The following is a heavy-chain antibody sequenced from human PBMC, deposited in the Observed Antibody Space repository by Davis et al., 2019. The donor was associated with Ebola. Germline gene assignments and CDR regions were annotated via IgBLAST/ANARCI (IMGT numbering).Heavy chain of an antibody. V-gene: IGHV3-23*01. Sequence: GGSLRLSCAASGFTFSDYYMSWIRQAPGKGLEWVSAIIGSGGITYYADSVKGRFTISRDNSKNTLYLQMNSLRAEDTAVYYCARGGYYDSSGYSHDAFDIWGQGTMVTVSS. CDR3: ARGGYYDSSGYSHDAFDI. J-gene: IGHJ3*02. CDR1: GFTFSDYY. CDR2: IIGSGGIT. D-gene: IGHD3-22*01.